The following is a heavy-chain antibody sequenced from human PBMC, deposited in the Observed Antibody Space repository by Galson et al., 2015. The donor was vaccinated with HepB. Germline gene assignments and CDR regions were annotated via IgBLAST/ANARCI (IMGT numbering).Heavy chain of an antibody. CDR1: GFTVSSSY. CDR2: IHSGGDT. Sequence: SLRLSCAASGFTVSSSYVNWVRQAPGKGLEWVSVIHSGGDTYYADSVKGRFTITRDNSKNTAYLQMTGLRVEDTAVYYCTRGWVGATRFAYWGQGTLVSVSS. V-gene: IGHV3-53*01. D-gene: IGHD1-26*01. CDR3: TRGWVGATRFAY. J-gene: IGHJ4*02.